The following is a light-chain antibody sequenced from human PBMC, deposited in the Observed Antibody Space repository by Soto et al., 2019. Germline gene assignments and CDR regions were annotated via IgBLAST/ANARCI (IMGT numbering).Light chain of an antibody. Sequence: EIVLTQSPGTLSLSPGERATLSCRASQTVSNTYLAWYQQKPGQAPRLLIYGASSRATGIPDRFSGSGSGTDFTLTISSLQSEDFEVYYCQQYNNWPWTFGQGTKVDIK. V-gene: IGKV3-20*01. CDR1: QTVSNTY. CDR2: GAS. CDR3: QQYNNWPWT. J-gene: IGKJ1*01.